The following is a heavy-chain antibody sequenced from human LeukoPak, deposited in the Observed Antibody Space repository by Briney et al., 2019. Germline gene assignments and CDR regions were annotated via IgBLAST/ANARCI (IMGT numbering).Heavy chain of an antibody. J-gene: IGHJ3*02. CDR1: GYTFTGYY. V-gene: IGHV1-8*02. Sequence: GASVKVSCKASGYTFTGYYIHWVRQAPGQGLEYMGWMHPNSGDTGYAQKFQGRVTMTRNTSISTAYMELRSLRSEDTAVYYCARVKEDAFDIWGQGTMVTVSS. CDR3: ARVKEDAFDI. CDR2: MHPNSGDT.